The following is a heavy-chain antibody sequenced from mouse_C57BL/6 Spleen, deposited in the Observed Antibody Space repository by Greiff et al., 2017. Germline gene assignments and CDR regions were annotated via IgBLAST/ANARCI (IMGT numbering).Heavy chain of an antibody. CDR3: ARDRGYYYGSSPITSAMDY. D-gene: IGHD1-1*01. V-gene: IGHV5-4*01. J-gene: IGHJ4*01. CDR1: GFTFSSYA. Sequence: EVQLVESGGGLVKPGGSLKLSCAASGFTFSSYAMSWVRQTPEKRLEWVATISDGGSYTYYPDNVKGRFTISRDNAKNNLYLQMSHLKSEDTAMYYCARDRGYYYGSSPITSAMDYWGQGTSVTVSS. CDR2: ISDGGSYT.